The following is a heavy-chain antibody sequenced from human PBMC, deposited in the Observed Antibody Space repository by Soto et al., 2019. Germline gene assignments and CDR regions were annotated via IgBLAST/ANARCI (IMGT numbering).Heavy chain of an antibody. J-gene: IGHJ4*02. CDR3: ARSIVVVTAADY. Sequence: QVQLVQSGAEVKKPGASVKVSCKASGYTFTSYAMHWVRQAPGQRLEWMGWINAGNGNTKYSQKFQGRVTITRDTSEGTAYMELGSLRSEDTAVYYCARSIVVVTAADYWGQGTLVTVSS. CDR1: GYTFTSYA. D-gene: IGHD2-21*02. CDR2: INAGNGNT. V-gene: IGHV1-3*01.